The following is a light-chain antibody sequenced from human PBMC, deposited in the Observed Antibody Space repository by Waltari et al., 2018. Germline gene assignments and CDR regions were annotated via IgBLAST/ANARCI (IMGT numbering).Light chain of an antibody. CDR1: QSLVHSDGNTY. V-gene: IGKV2-30*02. CDR3: MQGTHWPET. CDR2: KVS. J-gene: IGKJ1*01. Sequence: DVVLTQSPLSLPVTLGQPAYISCRSSQSLVHSDGNTYLSWFQQRPGQSPRRLIYKVSNRDSGVPDRFSGSGSGTDFTLKISRVEAGDVGVYYCMQGTHWPETFGQGTKVEIK.